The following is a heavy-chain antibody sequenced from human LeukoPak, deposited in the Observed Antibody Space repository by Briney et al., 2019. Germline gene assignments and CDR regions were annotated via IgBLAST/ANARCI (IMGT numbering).Heavy chain of an antibody. Sequence: GGFLRLSCAASGFTFRSYSLNWVRQAPGKGLEWVSSISRSSGYIYYADSVKGRFTISRDNAKNSLYLQMNSLRVEDTAVYYCAKDKSPSSGQGEAFDVWGQGTLVTVSA. D-gene: IGHD3-22*01. V-gene: IGHV3-21*01. CDR2: ISRSSGYI. J-gene: IGHJ3*01. CDR1: GFTFRSYS. CDR3: AKDKSPSSGQGEAFDV.